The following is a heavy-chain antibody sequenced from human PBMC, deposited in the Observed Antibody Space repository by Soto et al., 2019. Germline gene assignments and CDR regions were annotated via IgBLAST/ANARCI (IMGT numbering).Heavy chain of an antibody. V-gene: IGHV1-69*13. CDR2: FIAMLGTP. D-gene: IGHD5-18*01. Sequence: SVKVSCKASGGTFGSQGIAWVRQAPGQGLEWMGGFIAMLGTPSYAKKVQGRATISADESLTSSYLELRSLRSEDTGVYFCARGAMANFDYWGQGTVVTVSS. CDR3: ARGAMANFDY. J-gene: IGHJ4*02. CDR1: GGTFGSQG.